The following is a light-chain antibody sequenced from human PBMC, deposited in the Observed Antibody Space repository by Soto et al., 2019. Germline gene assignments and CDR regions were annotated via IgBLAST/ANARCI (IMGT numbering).Light chain of an antibody. CDR3: QQYNNWYT. Sequence: EIVMTQSPATLSVSPGERATLSCRASQSVSSNLAWYQQKPGQAPRLLIYGASTRATGFPARFSGSGSGTVFTLTISSLQSEDFAVYYCQQYNNWYTFGQGTKLEIK. CDR1: QSVSSN. CDR2: GAS. J-gene: IGKJ2*01. V-gene: IGKV3-15*01.